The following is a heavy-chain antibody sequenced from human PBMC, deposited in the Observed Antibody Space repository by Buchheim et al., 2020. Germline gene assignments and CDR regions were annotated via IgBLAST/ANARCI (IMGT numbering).Heavy chain of an antibody. J-gene: IGHJ4*02. CDR1: GVSISSGPFY. CDR2: IHYTGLA. D-gene: IGHD4-17*01. CDR3: ARDRGAHDYGPIDF. Sequence: QVQLQESGPGLVKPSQTLSLTCTVSGVSISSGPFYWTWIRQQPGKGLEWIGYIHYTGLAYSSPSLSSRLSMSVATSQNPFSLTLTAVTAADTAIYYCARDRGAHDYGPIDFWGQGAL. V-gene: IGHV4-31*03.